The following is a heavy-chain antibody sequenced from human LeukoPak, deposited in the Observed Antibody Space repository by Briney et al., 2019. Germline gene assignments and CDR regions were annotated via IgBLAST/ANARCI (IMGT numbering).Heavy chain of an antibody. J-gene: IGHJ3*02. Sequence: SETLSFTCTVSGGSISSYYWSWIRQPPGKGLEWIGYIYYSGSTNYNPSLKSRVTISVDTSKNQFSLKLSSVTAADTAVYYCAREGQQLGYAFDIWGQGTMVTVSS. D-gene: IGHD6-13*01. CDR3: AREGQQLGYAFDI. V-gene: IGHV4-59*12. CDR2: IYYSGST. CDR1: GGSISSYY.